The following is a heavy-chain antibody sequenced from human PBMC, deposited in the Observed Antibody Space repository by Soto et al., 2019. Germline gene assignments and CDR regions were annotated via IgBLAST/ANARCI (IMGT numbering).Heavy chain of an antibody. CDR2: IWYDGSNK. V-gene: IGHV3-33*01. Sequence: PGGSLRLSCAASGFTFSSYGMHWVRQAPGKGLEWVAVIWYDGSNKYYADSVKGRFTISRDNSKNTLYLQMNSLRAEDTAVYYCARDKSSGWYRGFDPWGQGTLVTVSS. CDR3: ARDKSSGWYRGFDP. J-gene: IGHJ5*02. D-gene: IGHD6-19*01. CDR1: GFTFSSYG.